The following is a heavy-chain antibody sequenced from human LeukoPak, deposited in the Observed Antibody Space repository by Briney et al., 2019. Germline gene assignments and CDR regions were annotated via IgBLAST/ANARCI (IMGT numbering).Heavy chain of an antibody. V-gene: IGHV3-21*01. Sequence: GGSLRLSCAASGFTFSSYSMNWVRQAPGKGLEWVSSFSSSSSYIYYADSVKGRFTISRDNAKNSLYLQMNSLRAEDTAVYYCARVFVGIAAAGTKPDYWGQGTLVTVSS. CDR2: FSSSSSYI. D-gene: IGHD6-13*01. CDR3: ARVFVGIAAAGTKPDY. J-gene: IGHJ4*02. CDR1: GFTFSSYS.